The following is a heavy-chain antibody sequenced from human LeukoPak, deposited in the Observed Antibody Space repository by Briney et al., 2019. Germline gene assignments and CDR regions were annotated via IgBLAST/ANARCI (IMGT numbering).Heavy chain of an antibody. V-gene: IGHV1-2*02. D-gene: IGHD2-2*01. CDR1: GYTFTGYY. J-gene: IGHJ3*02. CDR2: INPNSGGT. Sequence: ASGKVSCKVSGYTFTGYYMHWVRQAPGQGLELMGWINPNSGGTNYAQKFQGRVTMTRDTSISTAYMELSRLRSDDTAVYYCARNIVVVPAARGAFDIWDQGTMVTVSS. CDR3: ARNIVVVPAARGAFDI.